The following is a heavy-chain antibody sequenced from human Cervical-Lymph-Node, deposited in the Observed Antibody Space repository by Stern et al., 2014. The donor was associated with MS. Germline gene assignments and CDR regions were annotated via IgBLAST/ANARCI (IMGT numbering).Heavy chain of an antibody. D-gene: IGHD4-17*01. CDR2: INIVGNMT. CDR1: GLTFRRYW. CDR3: TTLPFTVTTASYTYGMDV. Sequence: EVQLVESGGGLVQPGGSLRLSCVASGLTFRRYWMHWVRQAPGKGLVWVSRINIVGNMTNYADSVKGRFTISRDNAKNTLYLQMNSLRADDTAVYYCTTLPFTVTTASYTYGMDVWGQGTTVTVSS. J-gene: IGHJ6*02. V-gene: IGHV3-74*02.